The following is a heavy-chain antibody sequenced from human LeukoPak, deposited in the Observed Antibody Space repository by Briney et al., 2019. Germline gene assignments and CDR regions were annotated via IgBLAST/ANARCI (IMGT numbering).Heavy chain of an antibody. Sequence: GGSLRLSCAASGFTFSSYEMNWIRQAPGKGLEWVSYISSSGSTIYYADSVKGRFTISRDNAKNSLYLQMNSLRAEDTAVYYCAEVGITMIGGVWGKGTTVTISS. CDR1: GFTFSSYE. D-gene: IGHD3-10*02. J-gene: IGHJ6*04. V-gene: IGHV3-48*03. CDR3: AEVGITMIGGV. CDR2: ISSSGSTI.